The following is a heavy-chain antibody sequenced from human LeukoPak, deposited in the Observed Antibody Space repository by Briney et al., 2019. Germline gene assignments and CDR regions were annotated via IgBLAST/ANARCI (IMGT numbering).Heavy chain of an antibody. CDR3: ARDPSVGAPA. Sequence: SETLSLTCAVYGGSFSGYYWSWIRQPPGKGLEWIGEINHSGSTNYNPSLKSRVTISVDTSKNQFSLKLSSVTAADTAVYYCARDPSVGAPAWSQGTLVTVSS. D-gene: IGHD1-26*01. V-gene: IGHV4-34*01. J-gene: IGHJ4*02. CDR1: GGSFSGYY. CDR2: INHSGST.